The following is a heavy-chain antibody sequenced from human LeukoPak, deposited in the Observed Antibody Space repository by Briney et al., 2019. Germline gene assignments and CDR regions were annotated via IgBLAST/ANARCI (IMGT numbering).Heavy chain of an antibody. J-gene: IGHJ6*03. CDR2: IYHSGST. D-gene: IGHD1-26*01. Sequence: SATLSLTCTVSGYSISSGYYWGWIRQPPGKGMEWIGSIYHSGSTYYNQSLKSRVTITVDTSKNQFSLKLSCVTAADTAGYCCARYPVVGATNYYYYYMDVWGKGTTVTVSS. V-gene: IGHV4-38-2*02. CDR1: GYSISSGYY. CDR3: ARYPVVGATNYYYYYMDV.